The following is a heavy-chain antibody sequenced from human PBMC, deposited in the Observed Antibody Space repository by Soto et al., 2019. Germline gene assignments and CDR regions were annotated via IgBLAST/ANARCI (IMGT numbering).Heavy chain of an antibody. J-gene: IGHJ4*01. D-gene: IGHD2-21*02. Sequence: WGSLRLSCVGSGFSFRDHSMNWVRQPPGKGLQWISYISISSENIYYADSVKGRFTVSRDNAKNTLFLQMNSLRDDDSAIYYCARLTKGSVATGWGKGYMVIVSS. CDR2: ISISSENI. CDR3: ARLTKGSVATG. V-gene: IGHV3-48*02. CDR1: GFSFRDHS.